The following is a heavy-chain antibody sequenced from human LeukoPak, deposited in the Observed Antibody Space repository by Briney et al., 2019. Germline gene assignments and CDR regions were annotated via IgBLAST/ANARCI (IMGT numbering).Heavy chain of an antibody. CDR1: GFTLSKAY. J-gene: IGHJ4*02. CDR2: IKSETSGGTA. Sequence: PGGSLRLSCAASGFTLSKAYMSWVRQAPGKGLEWVGRIKSETSGGTADYAAPVNGRFTISRDNSKNTLYLQMNSLRAEDTAVYYCAKDFNVNYYSLWNCWGQGTLVTVSS. CDR3: AKDFNVNYYSLWNC. V-gene: IGHV3-15*01. D-gene: IGHD1-26*01.